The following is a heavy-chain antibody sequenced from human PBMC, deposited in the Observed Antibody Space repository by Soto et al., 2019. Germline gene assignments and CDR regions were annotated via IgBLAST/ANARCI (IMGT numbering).Heavy chain of an antibody. Sequence: QVQLQQWGAGLLKPSETLSLTCAVYGGSFSGYFWSWIRQPPGKGLEWIGEINHSGNTNYNPSLKSRVTISVDTSKSQFSLKLSSVTAADTAVYYCARAGRSRMVRDLNWFDPWGQGTLVTVSS. J-gene: IGHJ5*02. CDR3: ARAGRSRMVRDLNWFDP. D-gene: IGHD3-10*01. V-gene: IGHV4-34*01. CDR2: INHSGNT. CDR1: GGSFSGYF.